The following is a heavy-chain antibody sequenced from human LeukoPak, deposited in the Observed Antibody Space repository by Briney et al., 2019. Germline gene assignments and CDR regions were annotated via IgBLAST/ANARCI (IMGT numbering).Heavy chain of an antibody. D-gene: IGHD3-22*01. CDR1: RFTFADYG. V-gene: IGHV3-20*04. CDR2: ITGNGGSV. Sequence: GGSLRISCAASRFTFADYGMSWVRQAPGKGQEWVSGITGNGGSVGYADAMKGRFTVSRDNAKNSLYLQMNSLRDEDTALYYCARDHVGSGYYYFDSWGQGTLVTVSS. J-gene: IGHJ4*02. CDR3: ARDHVGSGYYYFDS.